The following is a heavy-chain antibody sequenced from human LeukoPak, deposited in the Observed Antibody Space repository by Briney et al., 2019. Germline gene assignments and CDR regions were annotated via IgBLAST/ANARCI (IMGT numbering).Heavy chain of an antibody. CDR2: IFHTGNT. D-gene: IGHD4-17*01. CDR3: ARDSADYGDYLYAY. Sequence: GSLRLSCAASGFTFSSYAMSWVRQPPGKGLEWIGEIFHTGNTNYNPSLMSRVTISVDKSKNLFSLKLSSATAADTAVYYCARDSADYGDYLYAYWGQGILVTVSS. J-gene: IGHJ4*02. CDR1: GFTFSSYAM. V-gene: IGHV4-4*02.